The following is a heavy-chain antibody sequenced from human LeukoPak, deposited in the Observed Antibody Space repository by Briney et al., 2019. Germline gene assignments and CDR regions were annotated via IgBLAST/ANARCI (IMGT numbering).Heavy chain of an antibody. CDR1: GGSISSYY. CDR3: ARHANVLRYFDWLQPEPFGY. CDR2: IYYSGST. J-gene: IGHJ4*02. D-gene: IGHD3-9*01. V-gene: IGHV4-59*08. Sequence: SETLSLTCTVSGGSISSYYWSWIRQPPGKGLEWIGYIYYSGSTNYNPSLKSRVTISVDTSKNQFSLKLSSVTAADTAVYYCARHANVLRYFDWLQPEPFGYWGQGTLVTVSS.